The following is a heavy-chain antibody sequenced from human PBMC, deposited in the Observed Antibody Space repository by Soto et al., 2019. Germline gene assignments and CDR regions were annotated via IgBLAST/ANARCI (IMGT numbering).Heavy chain of an antibody. J-gene: IGHJ4*02. D-gene: IGHD4-17*01. V-gene: IGHV4-61*01. CDR3: ARSPDSGDYVDY. CDR1: GGSVSRDSYY. CDR2: IYFSGTT. Sequence: SETLSLICSVSGGSVSRDSYYWSWIRQPPGAGLEWIGYIYFSGTTNYNPSLESRVTILVDSSKNQFSLKLSSVTAADTAVYYCARSPDSGDYVDYWGQGTLVTVSS.